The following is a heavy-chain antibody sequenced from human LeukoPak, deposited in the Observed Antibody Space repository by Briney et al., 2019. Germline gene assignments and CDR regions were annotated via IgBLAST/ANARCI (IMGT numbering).Heavy chain of an antibody. D-gene: IGHD3-3*01. CDR2: MNPNSGNT. CDR1: RYTFTSYD. V-gene: IGHV1-8*01. CDR3: ARVGRTYYDFWSGSWSRKARSYYFDY. J-gene: IGHJ4*02. Sequence: ASVKVSCKASRYTFTSYDINWVRQATGQGLEWMGWMNPNSGNTGYAQKFQGRVTMTRNTSISTAYMELSSLRSEDTAVYYCARVGRTYYDFWSGSWSRKARSYYFDYWGQGTLVTASS.